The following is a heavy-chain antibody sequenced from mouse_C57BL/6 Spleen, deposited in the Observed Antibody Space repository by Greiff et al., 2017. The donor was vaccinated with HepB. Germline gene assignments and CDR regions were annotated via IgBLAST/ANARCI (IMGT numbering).Heavy chain of an antibody. CDR3: ARSSEAWFAY. CDR2: IHPNSGST. J-gene: IGHJ3*01. V-gene: IGHV1-64*01. CDR1: GYTFTSYW. Sequence: VQLQQSGAELVKPGASVKLSCKASGYTFTSYWMHWVKQRPGQGLEWIGMIHPNSGSTNYNEKFKSKATLTVDKSSSTAYMQLSSLTSEDSAVYYCARSSEAWFAYWGQGTLVTVSA.